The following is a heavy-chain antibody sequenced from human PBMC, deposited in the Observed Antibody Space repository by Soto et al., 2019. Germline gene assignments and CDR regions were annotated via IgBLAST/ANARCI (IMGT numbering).Heavy chain of an antibody. J-gene: IGHJ4*02. CDR3: ARDESLDY. CDR1: GYTFTDYY. Sequence: ASVKVSCKASGYTFTDYYMHWVRQAPGQAPEWMGWINLTSSATKYAQNFQGRVTMTRDTSISTAYMELSRLRSDDTAVYYCARDESLDYCGQGTMVTVYS. CDR2: INLTSSAT. V-gene: IGHV1-2*02.